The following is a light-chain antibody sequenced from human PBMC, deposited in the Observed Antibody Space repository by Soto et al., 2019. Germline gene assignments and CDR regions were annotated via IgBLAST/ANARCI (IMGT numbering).Light chain of an antibody. Sequence: DIQLTQSPSSLSASVGDRVTITCQASQDISYYLNWYQQKLGKAPKLLIYDASNLETGVPSRFSGSGSGTEFTLTISSLQPDDFATYYCQHYNSYSEAFGQGTKVDIK. CDR3: QHYNSYSEA. CDR1: QDISYY. J-gene: IGKJ1*01. V-gene: IGKV1-33*01. CDR2: DAS.